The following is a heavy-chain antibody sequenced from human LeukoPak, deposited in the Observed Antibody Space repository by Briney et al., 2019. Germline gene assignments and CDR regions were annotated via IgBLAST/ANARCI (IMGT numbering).Heavy chain of an antibody. CDR3: ARGRHAEFLTPDFDY. J-gene: IGHJ4*02. Sequence: ASVKVSCKASGYTFTCYYIHWVRQAPGQGLEWMGWIKPNSGGTNYAQKFQGRVTMTRDTSISTAYMELSRLRSDDTAVYYCARGRHAEFLTPDFDYWGQGTLVTVSS. CDR1: GYTFTCYY. D-gene: IGHD4-23*01. V-gene: IGHV1-2*02. CDR2: IKPNSGGT.